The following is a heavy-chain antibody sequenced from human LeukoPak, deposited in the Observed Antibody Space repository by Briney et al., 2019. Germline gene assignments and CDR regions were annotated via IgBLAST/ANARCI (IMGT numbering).Heavy chain of an antibody. D-gene: IGHD3-22*01. Sequence: SETLSLTCAVYGGSFSGYYWSWIRQPPGKGLEGIGEINDSGSTNYNPPLKRRVTISVETSKNQFSLKLSSVTAADTAVYYCARNYYDRSGDIWGQGTMVTVSS. CDR1: GGSFSGYY. J-gene: IGHJ3*02. CDR2: INDSGST. V-gene: IGHV4-34*01. CDR3: ARNYYDRSGDI.